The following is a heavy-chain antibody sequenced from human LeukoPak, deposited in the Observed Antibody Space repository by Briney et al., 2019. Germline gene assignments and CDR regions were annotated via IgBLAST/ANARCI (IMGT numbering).Heavy chain of an antibody. CDR1: GFTFSSYA. V-gene: IGHV3-30*14. Sequence: PGGSLRLSCAASGFTFSSYAMHWVRQAPGKGLEWVAVISYDGSNKYYADSVKGRFTISRDNSKNTLYLQMNSLRAEDTAVYYCARYSGTFSSSYFDCWGQGTLVTVSS. D-gene: IGHD1-26*01. CDR3: ARYSGTFSSSYFDC. J-gene: IGHJ4*02. CDR2: ISYDGSNK.